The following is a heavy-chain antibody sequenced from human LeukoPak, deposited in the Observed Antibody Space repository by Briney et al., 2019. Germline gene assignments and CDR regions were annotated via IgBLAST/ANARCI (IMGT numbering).Heavy chain of an antibody. CDR2: IIPILGIA. CDR3: ASSPTGYCSGGSCYS. Sequence: GSSVKVSCKASGGTFSSYAISWVRQAPGQGLEWMGRIIPILGIANYAQKFQGRVTINADKSTSTAYMELSSLRSEDTSVYYCASSPTGYCSGGSCYSWGQGTLVTVSS. J-gene: IGHJ4*02. D-gene: IGHD2-15*01. CDR1: GGTFSSYA. V-gene: IGHV1-69*04.